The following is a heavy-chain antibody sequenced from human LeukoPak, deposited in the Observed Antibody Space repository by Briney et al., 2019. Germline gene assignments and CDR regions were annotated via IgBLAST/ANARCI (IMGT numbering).Heavy chain of an antibody. Sequence: PGESLRLSCAASGFTFSNYWMSWVRQAPGKGLEWVANIKQDGSETYYVDSVKGRFTISRDNAKNSLFLQMNSLTAEDTAVYYCARKGGPRGPLNYWGQGTLVTVSS. V-gene: IGHV3-7*01. CDR1: GFTFSNYW. CDR3: ARKGGPRGPLNY. D-gene: IGHD3-16*01. J-gene: IGHJ4*02. CDR2: IKQDGSET.